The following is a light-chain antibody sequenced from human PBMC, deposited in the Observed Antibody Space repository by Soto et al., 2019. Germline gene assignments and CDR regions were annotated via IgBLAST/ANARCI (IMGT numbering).Light chain of an antibody. Sequence: QSALTQPASVSGSPGQSITISCTGTSGDVGSYNLVSWYQQHPGKAPKLMIYEGTKRPSGVSNRFSASKSGNTASLTISGLQAEDEADYYCCSYAGSTTFVFGTGTKVTVL. V-gene: IGLV2-23*03. CDR2: EGT. CDR3: CSYAGSTTFV. CDR1: SGDVGSYNL. J-gene: IGLJ1*01.